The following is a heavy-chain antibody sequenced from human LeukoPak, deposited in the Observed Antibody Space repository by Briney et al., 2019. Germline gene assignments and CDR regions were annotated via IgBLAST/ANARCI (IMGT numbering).Heavy chain of an antibody. CDR3: ARSTGIAAAGLY. D-gene: IGHD6-13*01. J-gene: IGHJ4*02. CDR2: IKSNSGGT. Sequence: ASVKVSCKASGYSFIGYYMHWVRQAPGQGLEWMGWIKSNSGGTHYAQKFQGRVTMTRDTSITTAYMELSRLTSDDTAVYYCARSTGIAAAGLYWGQGTLVTVSS. CDR1: GYSFIGYY. V-gene: IGHV1-2*02.